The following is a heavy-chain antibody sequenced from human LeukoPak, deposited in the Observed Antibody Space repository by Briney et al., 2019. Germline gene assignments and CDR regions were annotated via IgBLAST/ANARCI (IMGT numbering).Heavy chain of an antibody. V-gene: IGHV3-23*01. CDR2: IGGSGGRT. D-gene: IGHD3-22*01. CDR3: AKSVGAYYYDTS. Sequence: PGGSLRLSCAASGFTFSGSAMSWVRQAPGKGLEWVSAIGGSGGRTYYVDSVKGRFTVSRDNSKSTLYLQMNSPRAEDTAVYYCAKSVGAYYYDTSGGQGTLVTVSS. CDR1: GFTFSGSA. J-gene: IGHJ4*02.